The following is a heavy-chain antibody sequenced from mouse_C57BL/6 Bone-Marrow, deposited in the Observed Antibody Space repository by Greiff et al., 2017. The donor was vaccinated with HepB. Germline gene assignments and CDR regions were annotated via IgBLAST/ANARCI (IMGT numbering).Heavy chain of an antibody. D-gene: IGHD3-2*02. CDR2: INPSSGYN. Sequence: VQLKESGAELAKPGASVKLSCKASGYTFTSYWMHWVKQRPGQGLEWIGYINPSSGYNKYNQKFKDNATFPVDKSSIKAYMQLSSLTYEDSAVDYCSQLRTDYWGQGTTLTVSS. CDR3: SQLRTDY. V-gene: IGHV1-7*01. CDR1: GYTFTSYW. J-gene: IGHJ2*01.